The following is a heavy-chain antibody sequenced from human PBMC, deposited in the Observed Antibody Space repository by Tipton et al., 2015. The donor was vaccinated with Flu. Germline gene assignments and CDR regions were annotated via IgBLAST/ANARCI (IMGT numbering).Heavy chain of an antibody. J-gene: IGHJ3*02. CDR2: ISYDGSNK. Sequence: SLRLSCAASGFTFSSYAMHWVRQAPGKGLEWVAVISYDGSNKYYADSVRGRFTIPRDNSKNTLYLQMNSLRAEDTAVYYCARVNLDSSGWQDAFDIWGQGTMVTVSS. CDR1: GFTFSSYA. D-gene: IGHD6-19*01. V-gene: IGHV3-30-3*01. CDR3: ARVNLDSSGWQDAFDI.